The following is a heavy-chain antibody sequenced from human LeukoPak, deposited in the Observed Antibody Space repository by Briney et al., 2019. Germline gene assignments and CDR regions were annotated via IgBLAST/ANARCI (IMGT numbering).Heavy chain of an antibody. CDR3: AREPSPGEQWLGHEYFQH. D-gene: IGHD6-19*01. CDR2: INHSGST. CDR1: GGSFSGYY. Sequence: PSETLSLTCAVYGGSFSGYYWSWIRQPPGKGLEWIGEINHSGSTNYNPSLKSRVTISVDTSKNQFSMKLSSVTAADTAVYYCAREPSPGEQWLGHEYFQHWGQGTLVTVSS. V-gene: IGHV4-34*01. J-gene: IGHJ1*01.